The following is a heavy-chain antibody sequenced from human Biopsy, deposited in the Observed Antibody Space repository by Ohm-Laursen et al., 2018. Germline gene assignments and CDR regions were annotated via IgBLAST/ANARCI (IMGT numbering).Heavy chain of an antibody. Sequence: EASVKVSCKASGGTFTNHAVGWVRQAPGQGLEWVGSSIPLFNTANYADKFQGRVTLTADKSTTTAYMELSSLRSEDTAIYYCARFPLGAYDDSGSYRAVEHWYFDLWGRGTLVTVPS. D-gene: IGHD3-22*01. CDR3: ARFPLGAYDDSGSYRAVEHWYFDL. CDR2: SIPLFNTA. J-gene: IGHJ2*01. V-gene: IGHV1-69*06. CDR1: GGTFTNHA.